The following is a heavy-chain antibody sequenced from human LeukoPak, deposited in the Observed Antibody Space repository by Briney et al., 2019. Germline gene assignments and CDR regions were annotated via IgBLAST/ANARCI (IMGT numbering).Heavy chain of an antibody. J-gene: IGHJ3*02. Sequence: PGGSLRLSCAASGFTFGSYSMNWVRQAPGKGLEWVSSISSSSSYIYYADSVKGRFTISRDNAKNSLYLQMNSLRAEDTAVYYCARERVVGDAFDIWGQGTMVTVTS. CDR3: ARERVVGDAFDI. D-gene: IGHD2-15*01. CDR1: GFTFGSYS. CDR2: ISSSSSYI. V-gene: IGHV3-21*01.